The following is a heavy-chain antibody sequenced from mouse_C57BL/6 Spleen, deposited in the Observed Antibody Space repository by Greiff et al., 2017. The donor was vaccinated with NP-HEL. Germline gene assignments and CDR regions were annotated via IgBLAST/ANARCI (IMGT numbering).Heavy chain of an antibody. CDR2: IDPEDGET. V-gene: IGHV14-2*01. CDR1: GFNIKDYY. J-gene: IGHJ3*01. CDR3: APLYSVSSYRFAY. D-gene: IGHD1-1*01. Sequence: EVQLQQSGAELVKPGASVKLSCTASGFNIKDYYMHWVKQRTEQGLEWIGRIDPEDGETKYAPKFQGKATITADTTSNTTYLHLSSLTSEDTAVYYCAPLYSVSSYRFAYWGQGTLVTVSA.